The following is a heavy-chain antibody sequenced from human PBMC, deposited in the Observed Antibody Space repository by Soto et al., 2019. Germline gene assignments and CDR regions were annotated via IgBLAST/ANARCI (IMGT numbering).Heavy chain of an antibody. Sequence: GSLRLSCAASGFTFSSYAMHWVRQAPGKGLEWVAVISYDGSNRYYADSVKGRFTISRDNSKNTLYLQMNSLRAEDTAVYYCARGSGCSGWCAYYYYGMDVWGQGTTVTVSS. J-gene: IGHJ6*02. CDR2: ISYDGSNR. CDR3: ARGSGCSGWCAYYYYGMDV. V-gene: IGHV3-30-3*01. D-gene: IGHD6-19*01. CDR1: GFTFSSYA.